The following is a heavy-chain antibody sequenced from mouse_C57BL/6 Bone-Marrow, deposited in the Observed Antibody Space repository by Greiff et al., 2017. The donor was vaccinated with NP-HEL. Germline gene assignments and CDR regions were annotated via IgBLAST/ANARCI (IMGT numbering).Heavy chain of an antibody. J-gene: IGHJ1*03. Sequence: QVQLQQPGAELVKPGASVKLSCKASGYTFTSYWMHWVKQRPGQGLEWIGMIHPNSGSTNYNEKFKSKATLTVDKSSSTAYMQLSSLTSEDSAVYYCAENYYGSSYRYFDVWGTGTTVTVSS. D-gene: IGHD1-1*01. CDR2: IHPNSGST. CDR3: AENYYGSSYRYFDV. V-gene: IGHV1-64*01. CDR1: GYTFTSYW.